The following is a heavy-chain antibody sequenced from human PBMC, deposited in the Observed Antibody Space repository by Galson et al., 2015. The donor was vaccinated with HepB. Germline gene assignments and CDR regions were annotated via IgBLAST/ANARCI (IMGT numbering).Heavy chain of an antibody. CDR2: IYYSGST. D-gene: IGHD3-10*01. V-gene: IGHV4-59*01. CDR1: GGSISSYY. Sequence: SETLSLTCTVSGGSISSYYWSWIRQPPGKGLEWIGYIYYSGSTNYNPSLKSRVTISVDTSKNQFSLKLSSVTAADTAVYYCARVRVRGVIEPTFDYWGQGTLVTVSS. CDR3: ARVRVRGVIEPTFDY. J-gene: IGHJ4*02.